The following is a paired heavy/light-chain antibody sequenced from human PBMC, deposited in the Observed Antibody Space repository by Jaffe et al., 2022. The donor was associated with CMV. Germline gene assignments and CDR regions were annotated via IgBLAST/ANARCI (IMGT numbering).Light chain of an antibody. CDR2: KDS. J-gene: IGLJ2*01. Sequence: SYELTQPPSVSVSPGQTARITCSGDALPKQYAYWYQQKPGQAPVLVIYKDSERPSGIPERFSGSSSGTTVTLTISGVQAEDGADYYCQSADSSGTVVFGGGTKLTVL. CDR1: ALPKQY. CDR3: QSADSSGTVV. V-gene: IGLV3-25*03.
Heavy chain of an antibody. CDR2: ISYSGST. V-gene: IGHV4-39*01. Sequence: QLQLQESGPGLVKPSETLSLICTVSSGSISSSSYYWGWIRQPPGKGLEWIGSISYSGSTYYNPSLKSRVTISVDTSKNQFSLKLSSVTAADTAVYYCARKWSGYYGSGSYYKNILEDAFDIWGQGTMVTVSS. CDR1: SGSISSSSYY. J-gene: IGHJ3*02. CDR3: ARKWSGYYGSGSYYKNILEDAFDI. D-gene: IGHD3-10*01.